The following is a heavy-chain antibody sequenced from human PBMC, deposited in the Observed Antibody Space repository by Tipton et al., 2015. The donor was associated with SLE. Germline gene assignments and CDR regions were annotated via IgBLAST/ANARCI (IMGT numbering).Heavy chain of an antibody. CDR1: GGSISSDSYS. D-gene: IGHD3-10*01. J-gene: IGHJ3*02. CDR2: IYTSGST. Sequence: TLSLTCTVSGGSISSDSYSWSWIRQPAGKGLEWIGRIYTSGSTNCNPSLESRLTISVDTSKNQFSLKLNSVTAADTAVYYCARGSSAFEIWGQGTLVTVSS. CDR3: ARGSSAFEI. V-gene: IGHV4-61*02.